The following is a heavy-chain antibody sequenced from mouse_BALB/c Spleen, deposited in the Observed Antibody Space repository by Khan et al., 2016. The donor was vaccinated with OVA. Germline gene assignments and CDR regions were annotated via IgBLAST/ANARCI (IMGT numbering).Heavy chain of an antibody. D-gene: IGHD1-1*01. J-gene: IGHJ3*01. Sequence: EVELVESGGDLVKPGGSLKLSCAASGFTFSTYGMSWVRQAPDKRLEWVATVSTGGSYTYYPDSVKGRFTISRDNAKNTLYLQMRGLRSEDTAMFYCTRVAYYSDSEGFAYWGQGTLVTVSA. V-gene: IGHV5-6*01. CDR1: GFTFSTYG. CDR2: VSTGGSYT. CDR3: TRVAYYSDSEGFAY.